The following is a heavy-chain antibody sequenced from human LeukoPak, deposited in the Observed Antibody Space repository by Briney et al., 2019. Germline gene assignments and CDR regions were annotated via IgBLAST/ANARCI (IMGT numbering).Heavy chain of an antibody. CDR3: AGGYSYGDIDY. CDR2: IYYSGST. D-gene: IGHD5-18*01. J-gene: IGHJ4*02. V-gene: IGHV4-59*01. CDR1: GGYISSYY. Sequence: SETLSLTCTVSGGYISSYYWSWIRQPPGQGLEWMGYIYYSGSTNYNPSPKIRVTITVDTSKNKFSLKLSSVTAADTAVYYCAGGYSYGDIDYWGQGTLVTVSS.